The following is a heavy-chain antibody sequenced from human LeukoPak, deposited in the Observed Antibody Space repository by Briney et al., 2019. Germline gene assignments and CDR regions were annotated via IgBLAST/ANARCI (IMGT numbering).Heavy chain of an antibody. CDR3: ASDRRWVHLDY. J-gene: IGHJ4*02. CDR2: INPNSCGT. Sequence: ASVTVSCKASGYIFTGYYMHWVRQAPGQGLEWMGWINPNSCGTNYAQKFQGRVTMTRDTSISTAYMELSRLRSDDTAVYYCASDRRWVHLDYWGQGTLVPLSS. D-gene: IGHD5-24*01. V-gene: IGHV1-2*02. CDR1: GYIFTGYY.